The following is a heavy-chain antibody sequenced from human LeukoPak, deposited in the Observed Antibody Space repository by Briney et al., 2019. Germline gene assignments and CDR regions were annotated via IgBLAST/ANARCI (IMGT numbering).Heavy chain of an antibody. D-gene: IGHD3-22*01. CDR1: GFTFSSYW. CDR2: INWNGGST. Sequence: GGSLRLSCAASGFTFSSYWMTWVRQAPGKGLEWVSGINWNGGSTGYADSVKGRFTISRDNAKNSLYLQMNSLRAEDTAIYYCARVRMITMIAYDAFDIWGQGSMVTVSS. J-gene: IGHJ3*02. CDR3: ARVRMITMIAYDAFDI. V-gene: IGHV3-20*04.